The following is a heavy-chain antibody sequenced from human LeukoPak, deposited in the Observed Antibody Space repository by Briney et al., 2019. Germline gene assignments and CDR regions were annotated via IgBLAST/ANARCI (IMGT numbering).Heavy chain of an antibody. Sequence: SATLSLTCAVYGGSSSGYYWSWIRQPPGKGLEWIGEINHSGSTNYNPSLKSRVTISVDTSKNQFSLKLSSVTAADTAVYYCARRRYCSRGSCYSGRYYYMDVWGKGTTVTISS. CDR2: INHSGST. CDR3: ARRRYCSRGSCYSGRYYYMDV. J-gene: IGHJ6*03. CDR1: GGSSSGYY. D-gene: IGHD2-15*01. V-gene: IGHV4-34*01.